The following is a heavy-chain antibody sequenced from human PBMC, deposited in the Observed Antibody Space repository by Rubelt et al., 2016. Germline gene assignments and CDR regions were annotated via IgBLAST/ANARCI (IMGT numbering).Heavy chain of an antibody. CDR3: AGGPNMYYFDY. CDR1: GGSISSSRYY. J-gene: IGHJ4*02. CDR2: IYYTGST. D-gene: IGHD1/OR15-1a*01. Sequence: QLQLQESGPGLVKPSETLSLTCTVPGGSISSSRYYWGWIRQPPGKGLEWIGSIYYTGSTYSNPSLQIRDTFSSDTSKNQLSLRLSSVTAADTAVYYCAGGPNMYYFDYWGQGVLVTVSS. V-gene: IGHV4-39*07.